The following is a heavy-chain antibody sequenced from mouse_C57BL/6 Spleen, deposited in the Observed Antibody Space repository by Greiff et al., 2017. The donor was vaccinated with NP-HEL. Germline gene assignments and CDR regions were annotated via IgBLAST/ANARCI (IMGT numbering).Heavy chain of an antibody. D-gene: IGHD2-3*01. CDR1: GYTFTSYW. J-gene: IGHJ3*01. V-gene: IGHV1-53*01. CDR2: INPSNGGT. CDR3: ARYGDDGYHNSWFAY. Sequence: VQLQQPGTELVKPGASVKLSCKASGYTFTSYWMHWVKQRPGQGLEWIGNINPSNGGTNYNEKFKSKATLTVDKSSSTAYMQLSSLTSEDSAVYDCARYGDDGYHNSWFAYWGQGTLVTVSA.